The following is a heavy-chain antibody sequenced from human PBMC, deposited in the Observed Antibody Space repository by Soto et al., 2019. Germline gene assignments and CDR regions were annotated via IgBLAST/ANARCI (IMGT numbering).Heavy chain of an antibody. D-gene: IGHD3-10*01. V-gene: IGHV6-1*01. CDR3: ARAAYGSGSYYNNTYYYYGMDV. CDR1: GDSVSSNSAA. CDR2: TYYRSKWYN. Sequence: KQSQTLSLTCAISGDSVSSNSAAWNWIRQSPSRGLEWLGRTYYRSKWYNDYAVSVKSRITINPDTSKNQFSLQLNSVTPEDTAVYYCARAAYGSGSYYNNTYYYYGMDVWGQGTTVTVSS. J-gene: IGHJ6*02.